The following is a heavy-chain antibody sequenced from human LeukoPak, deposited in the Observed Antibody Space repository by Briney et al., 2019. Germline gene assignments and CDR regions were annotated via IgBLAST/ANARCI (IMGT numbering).Heavy chain of an antibody. D-gene: IGHD6-19*01. CDR3: TTTYSSGYSGDY. V-gene: IGHV3-30-3*01. CDR2: ISYDGSNK. J-gene: IGHJ4*02. Sequence: GRSLRLSCAASGFTFSSYAMHRVRQAPGKGLEWVAVISYDGSNKYYADSVKGRFTISRDNSKNTLYLQMNSLRAEDTAVYYCTTTYSSGYSGDYWGQGTLVTVSS. CDR1: GFTFSSYA.